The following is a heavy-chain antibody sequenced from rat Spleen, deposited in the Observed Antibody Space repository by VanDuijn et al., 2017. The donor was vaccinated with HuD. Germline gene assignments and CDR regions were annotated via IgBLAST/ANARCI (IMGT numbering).Heavy chain of an antibody. J-gene: IGHJ2*01. CDR2: ISDSGSRI. V-gene: IGHV5-7*01. CDR1: GFTFSNYY. D-gene: IGHD1-2*01. CDR3: ARRIAAAFDY. Sequence: EVQLVESGGGLVQPRRSLKLSCAASGFTFSNYYMAWVRQAPKKGLEWVATISDSGSRIYYPDSVKGRFTISRDNAKSTLYLQMDSLRSEDTATYYCARRIAAAFDYWGQGVMVTVSS.